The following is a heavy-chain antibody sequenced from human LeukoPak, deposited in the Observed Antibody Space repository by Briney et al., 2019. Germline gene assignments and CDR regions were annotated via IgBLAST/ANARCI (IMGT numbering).Heavy chain of an antibody. CDR2: IYYEDST. Sequence: GRSLRLSCAASGFTFSSYGMHWVRQAPGKGLEWVAIIYYEDSTYYADSVKGRFTISRDTSKNTLFLQMNSLRSEDTAVYYCAKTALTGTDAFDVWGQGTMVTVSS. CDR3: AKTALTGTDAFDV. D-gene: IGHD1-14*01. CDR1: GFTFSSYG. J-gene: IGHJ3*01. V-gene: IGHV3-30*18.